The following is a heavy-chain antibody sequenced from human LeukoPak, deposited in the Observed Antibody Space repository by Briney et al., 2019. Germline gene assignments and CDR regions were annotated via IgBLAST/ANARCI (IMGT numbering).Heavy chain of an antibody. CDR1: GGTFSSYA. Sequence: SVKVSCKASGGTFSSYAISWVRQAPGQGLEWMGRIIPIFGIANYAQKFQGRVTITADKSTSTAYMVLSSLRSEDTAVYYCATHGGDGYNYSDYWGQGTLVTVSS. V-gene: IGHV1-69*04. CDR3: ATHGGDGYNYSDY. J-gene: IGHJ4*02. D-gene: IGHD5-24*01. CDR2: IIPIFGIA.